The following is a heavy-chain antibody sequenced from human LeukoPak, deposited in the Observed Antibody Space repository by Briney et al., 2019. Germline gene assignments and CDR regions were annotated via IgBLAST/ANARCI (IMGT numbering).Heavy chain of an antibody. V-gene: IGHV3-74*01. Sequence: PGGSLRLSCAASGSTFSSYWMHWVRQAPGKGLVWVSLINSDGSRTNYADSVKGRFTISRDNAKSTLYLQMNSLRAEDTAVYYCARTGHSSGYYSPDFWGQGTLVTVSS. CDR1: GSTFSSYW. J-gene: IGHJ4*02. CDR3: ARTGHSSGYYSPDF. CDR2: INSDGSRT. D-gene: IGHD3-22*01.